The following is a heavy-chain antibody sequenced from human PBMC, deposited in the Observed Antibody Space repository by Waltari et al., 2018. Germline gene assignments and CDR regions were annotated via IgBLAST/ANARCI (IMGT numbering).Heavy chain of an antibody. J-gene: IGHJ4*02. Sequence: EVELVESGGGLVQPGGSLRLSCVASGFTFSNYWMTWVRQAPGKGLEWVANIKQDGTEKYYVDSVKGRITISRDNAKNSLYLQMNSLRAEDTAVYYCATYPFEDWGQGTLVTVSS. CDR1: GFTFSNYW. V-gene: IGHV3-7*01. CDR2: IKQDGTEK. D-gene: IGHD3-16*01. CDR3: ATYPFED.